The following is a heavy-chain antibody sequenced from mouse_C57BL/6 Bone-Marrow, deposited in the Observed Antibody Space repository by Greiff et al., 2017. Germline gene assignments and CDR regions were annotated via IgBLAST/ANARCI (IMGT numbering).Heavy chain of an antibody. V-gene: IGHV5-15*04. CDR2: ISNLAYSI. CDR1: GFTFSDYG. CDR3: ARQNDGYYGWYFDV. Sequence: EVKLVESGGGLVQPGGSLKLSCAASGFTFSDYGMAWVRQAPRKGPEWVAFISNLAYSIYYADTVTGRFTISRENAKNTRYLEMSSLRSEDTAMYYGARQNDGYYGWYFDVWGTGTTVTVSS. D-gene: IGHD2-3*01. J-gene: IGHJ1*03.